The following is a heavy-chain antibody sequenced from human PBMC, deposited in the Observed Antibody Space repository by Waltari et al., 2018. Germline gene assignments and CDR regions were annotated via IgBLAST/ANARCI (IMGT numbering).Heavy chain of an antibody. CDR3: ARDAGGGMVRGAPDALDI. Sequence: EVQLVESGGGLVQPGGSLRLSCAASGFTFSSYDMHWVRQATGKGLEWVSAIGTAGDTYYPGSVKGRFTISRENAKNSLYLQMNSLRAGDTAVYYCARDAGGGMVRGAPDALDIWGQGTMVTVSS. V-gene: IGHV3-13*01. J-gene: IGHJ3*02. CDR2: IGTAGDT. D-gene: IGHD3-10*01. CDR1: GFTFSSYD.